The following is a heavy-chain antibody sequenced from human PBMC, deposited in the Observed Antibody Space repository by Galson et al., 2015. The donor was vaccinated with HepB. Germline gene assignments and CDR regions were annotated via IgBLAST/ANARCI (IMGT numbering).Heavy chain of an antibody. Sequence: SLRLSCAASGFTFSNAWMNWVRQAPGKGLEWVGRIKSKTDGGTTDYAAPVKGGFTISRDDSKNTLYLQMNSLKTEDTAVYYCTKSNRGAYAFDIWGQGTMVTVSS. V-gene: IGHV3-15*07. J-gene: IGHJ3*02. CDR1: GFTFSNAW. CDR3: TKSNRGAYAFDI. D-gene: IGHD1-14*01. CDR2: IKSKTDGGTT.